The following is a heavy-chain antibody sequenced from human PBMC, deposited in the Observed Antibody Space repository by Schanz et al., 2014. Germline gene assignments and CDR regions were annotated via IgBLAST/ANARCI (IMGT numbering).Heavy chain of an antibody. V-gene: IGHV1-69*08. D-gene: IGHD2-2*01. Sequence: QLQLVQSGAEVKKPGSSVKVSCKLSGGTFSSYTISWMRQAPGQGLEWMGRIIPSLGLAKYEQKFQDKVTITADTSTTTAYMELSGLRSEDTAVYYCARDRRRYCSTASCLHDNWFDPWGQGTLVIVSS. J-gene: IGHJ5*02. CDR1: GGTFSSYT. CDR3: ARDRRRYCSTASCLHDNWFDP. CDR2: IIPSLGLA.